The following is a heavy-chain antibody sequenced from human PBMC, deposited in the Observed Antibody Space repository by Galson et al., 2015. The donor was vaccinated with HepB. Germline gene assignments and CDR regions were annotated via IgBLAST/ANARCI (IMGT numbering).Heavy chain of an antibody. D-gene: IGHD3-10*01. CDR1: GDSVSSHSAA. CDR3: ARDSDVPYYYGSGSHPGWFDP. V-gene: IGHV6-1*01. J-gene: IGHJ5*02. CDR2: TYYRSKWYN. Sequence: CAISGDSVSSHSAAWNWIRQSPSRGLEWLGRTYYRSKWYNDYAVSVKSRITINPDTSKNQFSLQLNSVTPEDTAVYYCARDSDVPYYYGSGSHPGWFDPWGQGTLVTVSS.